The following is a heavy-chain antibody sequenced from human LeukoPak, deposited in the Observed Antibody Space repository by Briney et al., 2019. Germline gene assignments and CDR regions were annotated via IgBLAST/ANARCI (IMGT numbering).Heavy chain of an antibody. CDR2: IYYNGRT. CDR3: ARDLRGSPMDV. CDR1: GDSINNGYH. D-gene: IGHD1-26*01. J-gene: IGHJ6*03. V-gene: IGHV4-31*03. Sequence: SQTLSLTCTVSGDSINNGYHWSWIRQQPGKGLEWIGNIYYNGRTYYKTSLKSRIIISVDMSKNQISLQLSSVTAADTAVYYCARDLRGSPMDVWGKGTPVAVSS.